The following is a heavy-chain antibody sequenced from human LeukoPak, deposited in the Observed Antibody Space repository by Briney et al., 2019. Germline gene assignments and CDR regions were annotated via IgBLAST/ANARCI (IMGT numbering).Heavy chain of an antibody. D-gene: IGHD1-14*01. CDR1: GDSISSDNYY. CDR3: ARAEPDGWFDP. J-gene: IGHJ5*02. CDR2: IYYSGST. V-gene: IGHV4-30-4*01. Sequence: TLSLTCTVSGDSISSDNYYWSWIRQPPGKGLEWIGYIYYSGSTYYNPSLKSRVTISVDTSKKQFSLRLSSVTAADTAVYHCARAEPDGWFDPGGQGTLVTVSS.